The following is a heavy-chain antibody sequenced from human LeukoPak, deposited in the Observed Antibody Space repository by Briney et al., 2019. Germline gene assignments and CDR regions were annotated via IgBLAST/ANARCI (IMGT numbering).Heavy chain of an antibody. CDR1: GESFSGYY. CDR3: ARRDIVATIDS. CDR2: IYYSGRT. Sequence: PSETLSLTCAVYGESFSGYYWTWIRQSPGKGLEWIGSIYYSGRTFYNPSLKSRVTMSADMSKNQFSLKLSSVTAADTSVYYCARRDIVATIDSWGQGTLVTVSS. D-gene: IGHD5-12*01. V-gene: IGHV4-34*01. J-gene: IGHJ4*02.